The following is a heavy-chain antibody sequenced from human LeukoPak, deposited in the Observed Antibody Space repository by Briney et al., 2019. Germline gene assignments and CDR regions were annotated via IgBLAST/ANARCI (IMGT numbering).Heavy chain of an antibody. CDR2: IIPMLGTP. CDR1: GGTFSRYA. J-gene: IGHJ4*02. D-gene: IGHD2-2*01. V-gene: IGHV1-69*05. CDR3: ARDKGCSSTSCSRGYYFDY. Sequence: GASVKVSCKASGGTFSRYAINWVRQAPGQGLEGMGGIIPMLGTPNFAPKFQGRVTITTDESTSTAYMELSSLRSEDTAVYYCARDKGCSSTSCSRGYYFDYWGQGTLVTVSS.